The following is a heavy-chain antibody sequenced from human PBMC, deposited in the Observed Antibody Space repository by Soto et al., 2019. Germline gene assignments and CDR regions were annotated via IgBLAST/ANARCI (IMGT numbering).Heavy chain of an antibody. J-gene: IGHJ4*02. D-gene: IGHD3-3*01. CDR2: ISYTGST. V-gene: IGHV4-31*11. Sequence: QVQLQASGPGLVKPSQTLSLTCAVSGRSISSVGYYWSWVRQHPGKGLEWIGSISYTGSTYYNPSLENRLSIPLDTSGNRFSLRLNSVTAADTAIYYCARPNDYWNGYGPFDYWGQGSLVSVSS. CDR3: ARPNDYWNGYGPFDY. CDR1: GRSISSVGYY.